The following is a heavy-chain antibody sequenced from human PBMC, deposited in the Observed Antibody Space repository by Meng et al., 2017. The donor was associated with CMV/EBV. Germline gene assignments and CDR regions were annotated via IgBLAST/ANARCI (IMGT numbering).Heavy chain of an antibody. J-gene: IGHJ5*02. Sequence: ASVKVSCKASGYTFTSYGISWVRQAPGQGLEWMGWISAYNGNTNYAQKLQGRVTMNTDTSTSTAYMELRSLRSDDTAVYYCAQTIAAAGTSWFDPWGQGTLVTVSS. CDR3: AQTIAAAGTSWFDP. CDR1: GYTFTSYG. D-gene: IGHD6-13*01. V-gene: IGHV1-18*01. CDR2: ISAYNGNT.